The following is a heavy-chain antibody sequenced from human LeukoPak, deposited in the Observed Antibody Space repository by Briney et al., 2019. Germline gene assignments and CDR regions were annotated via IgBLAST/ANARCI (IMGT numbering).Heavy chain of an antibody. V-gene: IGHV3-30*19. J-gene: IGHJ4*02. CDR1: GFTFSSYG. CDR3: ARGGLQFIDY. D-gene: IGHD5-24*01. CDR2: ISYDGSNK. Sequence: PGGSLRLSCAASGFTFSSYGMHWVRQAPGKGLEWVTVISYDGSNKYYADSVKGRFTISRDNSKNTLYLQMNSLRVEDTAVYYCARGGLQFIDYWGQGTLVTVSS.